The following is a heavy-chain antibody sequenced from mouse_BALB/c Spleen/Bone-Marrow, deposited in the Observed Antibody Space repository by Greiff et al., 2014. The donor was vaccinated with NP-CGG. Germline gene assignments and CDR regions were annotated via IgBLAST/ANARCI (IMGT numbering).Heavy chain of an antibody. CDR1: GYTFTDYY. V-gene: IGHV1-26*01. CDR3: ARSRAMDY. J-gene: IGHJ4*01. Sequence: DVQLVESGPDLVKPGASVKMSCKASGYTFTDYYMKWVKQSHGKSLEWIGDINPNNGNTFYNQKFKGKATLTVDKSSTTAYVQLNSLTSEDSAVYYCARSRAMDYWGQGTSVTVSS. CDR2: INPNNGNT.